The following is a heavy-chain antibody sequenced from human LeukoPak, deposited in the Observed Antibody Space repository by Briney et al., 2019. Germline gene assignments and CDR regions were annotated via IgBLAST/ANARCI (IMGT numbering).Heavy chain of an antibody. CDR1: GGTFSSYA. D-gene: IGHD3-22*01. CDR3: ARDAADYDSSGVDY. J-gene: IGHJ4*02. V-gene: IGHV1-69*01. CDR2: IIPIFGTA. Sequence: GSSVKVSCKASGGTFSSYAISWVRQAPGQGLEWMGGIIPIFGTANYAQKFQGRVTITADESTSTAYMELSSLRSEDTAVYYCARDAADYDSSGVDYWGQGTLVTVSS.